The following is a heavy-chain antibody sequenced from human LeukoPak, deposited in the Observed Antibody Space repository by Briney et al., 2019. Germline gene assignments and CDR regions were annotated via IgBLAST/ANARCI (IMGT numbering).Heavy chain of an antibody. Sequence: ASVKVSCKASGYTFTGYYMHWVRQAPGQGLEWMGWINPNSGGTNYAQKFQGRVTMTRDTSISTAYMELSRLRSDDTAVYYCARDWGYCSSTSCYLPQTNWFDPWGQGTLVTVSS. V-gene: IGHV1-2*02. CDR2: INPNSGGT. J-gene: IGHJ5*02. CDR1: GYTFTGYY. D-gene: IGHD2-2*01. CDR3: ARDWGYCSSTSCYLPQTNWFDP.